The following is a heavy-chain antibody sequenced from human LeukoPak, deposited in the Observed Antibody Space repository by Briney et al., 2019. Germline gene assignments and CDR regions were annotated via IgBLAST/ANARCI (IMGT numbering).Heavy chain of an antibody. J-gene: IGHJ5*02. CDR1: GGSISSGDYY. Sequence: SETLSLTCTVSGGSISSGDYYWSWIRQPPGKGLEWIVYIYYSGSTYYNPSLKSRVTISVDTSKNQFSLKLSYVTAADTAVYYCARDRGIVVVPAAVQRYNWFDHWGQGTLVTVSS. CDR2: IYYSGST. D-gene: IGHD2-2*02. CDR3: ARDRGIVVVPAAVQRYNWFDH. V-gene: IGHV4-30-4*08.